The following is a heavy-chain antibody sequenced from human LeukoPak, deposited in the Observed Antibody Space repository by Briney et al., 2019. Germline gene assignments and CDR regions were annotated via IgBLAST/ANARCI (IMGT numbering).Heavy chain of an antibody. D-gene: IGHD3-3*01. Sequence: SETLSLTCAVYGGSFSGYYWSWIRQPPGKGLEWIGEINHSGSTNYNPSLKSRVTISVDTSKNQFSLKLSSVTAADTAVYYCARGATGVVYYDFWSGYLPTTASYYYYYMDVWGKGTTVTVSS. V-gene: IGHV4-34*01. CDR3: ARGATGVVYYDFWSGYLPTTASYYYYYMDV. J-gene: IGHJ6*03. CDR2: INHSGST. CDR1: GGSFSGYY.